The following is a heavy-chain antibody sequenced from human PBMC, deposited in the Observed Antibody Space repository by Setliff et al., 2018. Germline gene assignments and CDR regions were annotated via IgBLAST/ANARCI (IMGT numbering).Heavy chain of an antibody. D-gene: IGHD2-2*02. CDR2: INHSGST. Sequence: SETLSLTCTVYGGSFSDHFWSWIRQPPGKGLEWIGEINHSGSTNYNPSLKSRVTISVDTSKNQFSLKLSSVTAADTAVYYCARDRQYCSSPTCYSSYFYYYGMDVWGQGTTVTVS. V-gene: IGHV4-34*01. CDR3: ARDRQYCSSPTCYSSYFYYYGMDV. J-gene: IGHJ6*02. CDR1: GGSFSDHF.